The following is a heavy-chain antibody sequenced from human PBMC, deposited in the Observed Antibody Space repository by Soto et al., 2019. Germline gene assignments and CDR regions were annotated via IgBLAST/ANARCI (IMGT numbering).Heavy chain of an antibody. D-gene: IGHD3-10*01. J-gene: IGHJ5*02. CDR2: ISSNGGST. V-gene: IGHV3-64*01. CDR3: AREHTYYYGSGPCFDP. Sequence: GGSLRLSCAASGFTFSSYAMHWVRQAPGKGLEYVSAISSNGGSTYYANSVKGRFTISRDNSKNTLYLQMNSLRAEDTAVYYCAREHTYYYGSGPCFDPWGQGTLVTVSS. CDR1: GFTFSSYA.